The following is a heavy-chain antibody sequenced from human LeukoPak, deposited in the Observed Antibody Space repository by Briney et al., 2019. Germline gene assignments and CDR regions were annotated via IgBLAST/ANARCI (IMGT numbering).Heavy chain of an antibody. Sequence: SETLSLTCTVSGGSISSYYWSWMRQPPGKGLEWIAYIYYSGSTNYNPSLKSRVTISVDTSKNQFSLKLSSVTAADTAVYYCARGGYSYGSFDYWGQGTLVTVSS. CDR2: IYYSGST. CDR1: GGSISSYY. D-gene: IGHD5-18*01. J-gene: IGHJ4*02. V-gene: IGHV4-59*01. CDR3: ARGGYSYGSFDY.